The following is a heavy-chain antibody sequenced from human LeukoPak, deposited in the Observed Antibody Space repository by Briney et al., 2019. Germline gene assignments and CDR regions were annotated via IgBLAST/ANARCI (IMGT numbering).Heavy chain of an antibody. D-gene: IGHD3-16*02. V-gene: IGHV5-10-1*01. Sequence: GESLKIFCKGSGYSFTSYWISWVRQMPGKGLEWMGRIDPSDSYTNYSPSFQGHVTISADKSISTAYLQWSSLKASDTAMYYCARQGITFGGVIVTRLDYWGQGTLVTVSS. CDR1: GYSFTSYW. CDR3: ARQGITFGGVIVTRLDY. CDR2: IDPSDSYT. J-gene: IGHJ4*02.